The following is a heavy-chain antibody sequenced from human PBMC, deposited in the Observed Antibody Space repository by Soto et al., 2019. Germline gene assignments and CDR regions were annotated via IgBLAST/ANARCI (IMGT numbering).Heavy chain of an antibody. V-gene: IGHV3-30*18. CDR2: ISYDGSNK. CDR1: GFTFSSYG. J-gene: IGHJ4*02. Sequence: GGSLRLSCAASGFTFSSYGMHWVRQAPGKGLEWVAVISYDGSNKYYADSVKGRFTISRDNSKNTLYPQMNSLRAEDTAVYYCAKDGCSGGSCQYYFDYWGQGTLVTVSS. CDR3: AKDGCSGGSCQYYFDY. D-gene: IGHD2-15*01.